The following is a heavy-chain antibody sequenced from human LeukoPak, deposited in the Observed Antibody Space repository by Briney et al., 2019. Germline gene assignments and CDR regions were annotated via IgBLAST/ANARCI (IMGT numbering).Heavy chain of an antibody. Sequence: ASVKVSCKASGHTFTSDGISWVRQAPGQGLEWMGWISAYNGNTNYAQKLQGRVTMTTDTSTSTAYMELRSLRSDDTAVYYCARLVATIYTSWYSDLWGRGTLVTVSS. CDR2: ISAYNGNT. CDR1: GHTFTSDG. CDR3: ARLVATIYTSWYSDL. V-gene: IGHV1-18*01. J-gene: IGHJ2*01. D-gene: IGHD5-12*01.